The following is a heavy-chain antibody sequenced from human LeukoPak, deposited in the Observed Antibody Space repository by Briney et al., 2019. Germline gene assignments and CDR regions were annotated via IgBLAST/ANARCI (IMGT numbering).Heavy chain of an antibody. D-gene: IGHD4-17*01. CDR1: GGSISSSSYY. J-gene: IGHJ4*02. Sequence: PSETLSLTCTVSGGSISSSSYYWGWIRQPPGKGLEWIGSIYYSGSTYYNPSLKSRVTISVDTSKNQFSLKLSSVTAADTAVYYCARHAAETFYGDTMDYWGQGTLVTVSS. CDR2: IYYSGST. CDR3: ARHAAETFYGDTMDY. V-gene: IGHV4-39*01.